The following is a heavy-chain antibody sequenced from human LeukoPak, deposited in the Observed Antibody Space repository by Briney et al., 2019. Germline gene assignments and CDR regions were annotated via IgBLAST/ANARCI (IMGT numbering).Heavy chain of an antibody. CDR2: ISAINGRT. D-gene: IGHD5-12*01. Sequence: ASVSVFCTPSGYTFNIHGISWVRQAPGQGVEWMGWISAINGRTNYARNFQVRVTMTAETSKSAAYRELRSLRYDDTAVYYCARSPPSTGYDRFDTWGQGTVVT. J-gene: IGHJ4*02. CDR1: GYTFNIHG. CDR3: ARSPPSTGYDRFDT. V-gene: IGHV1-18*01.